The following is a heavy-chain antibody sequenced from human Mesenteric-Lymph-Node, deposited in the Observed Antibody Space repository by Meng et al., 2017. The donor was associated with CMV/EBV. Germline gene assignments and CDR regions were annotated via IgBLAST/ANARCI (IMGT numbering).Heavy chain of an antibody. Sequence: QGQLLECGVVLLRPSETLSVTCAVYGGSFSGYYWNWIRQSPEKGLEWIGEINHSGSTTYNPSFTSRIIISVDTSTNQISLNMSSVTAADTAVYYCARGSSYDILTGYFDYWGQGALVTVSS. CDR1: GGSFSGYY. J-gene: IGHJ4*02. D-gene: IGHD3-9*01. V-gene: IGHV4-34*01. CDR2: INHSGST. CDR3: ARGSSYDILTGYFDY.